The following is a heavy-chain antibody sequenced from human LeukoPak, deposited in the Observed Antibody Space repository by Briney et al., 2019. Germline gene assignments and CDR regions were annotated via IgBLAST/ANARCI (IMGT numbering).Heavy chain of an antibody. CDR3: ARRARLRLSGYDLIDY. J-gene: IGHJ4*02. CDR2: IYYSGST. Sequence: SETLSLTCTVSGGSISSSSYYWGWLRQPPGKGLEWIGSIYYSGSTYYNPSLKSRVTISVDTSKNQFSLKLSSVTAADTAVYYCARRARLRLSGYDLIDYWGQGTLVTVSS. CDR1: GGSISSSSYY. D-gene: IGHD5-12*01. V-gene: IGHV4-39*01.